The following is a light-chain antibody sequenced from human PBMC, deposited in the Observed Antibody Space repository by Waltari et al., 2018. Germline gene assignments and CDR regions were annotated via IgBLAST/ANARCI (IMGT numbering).Light chain of an antibody. J-gene: IGLJ2*01. V-gene: IGLV1-40*01. CDR2: GNT. CDR3: QSSDIWLSGHAV. CDR1: SPNIGAGYD. Sequence: QSVLTQPPSVSGAPGQRVTIACTGSSPNIGAGYDVHWYQQLPGTAPKPLVYGNTNRPSGVPDRFSGSKSGTSASLAITGLQAEDEADYYCQSSDIWLSGHAVFGGGTRLIVL.